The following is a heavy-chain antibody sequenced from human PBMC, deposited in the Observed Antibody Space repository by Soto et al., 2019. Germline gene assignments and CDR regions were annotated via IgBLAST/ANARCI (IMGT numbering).Heavy chain of an antibody. J-gene: IGHJ4*02. V-gene: IGHV2-5*02. D-gene: IGHD6-6*01. CDR2: IYWDDDK. CDR1: GFSLRTSDVG. CDR3: AHSKYSRSPFDY. Sequence: SCPTLVNPTQTLTLTCTFSGFSLRTSDVGXGWIRQPPGKALEWLAIIYWDDDKRYSPSLKGRLTITKDTSKNQVVLTVTNMDPVDTATYYCAHSKYSRSPFDYWGQGTLVTVSS.